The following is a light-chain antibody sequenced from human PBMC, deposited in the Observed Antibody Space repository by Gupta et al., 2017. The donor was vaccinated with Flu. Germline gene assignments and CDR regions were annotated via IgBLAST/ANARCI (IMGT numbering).Light chain of an antibody. CDR2: RND. J-gene: IGLJ3*02. V-gene: IGLV1-47*01. CDR1: RSNIGNNY. CDR3: ATWDDSLSGWV. Sequence: RSNIGNNYVYWYQQFPGTAPKLLIYRNDQRPSVVPDRFSASKSGTSASLAISGLRSDDEADYYGATWDDSLSGWVFGGGSKLTVL.